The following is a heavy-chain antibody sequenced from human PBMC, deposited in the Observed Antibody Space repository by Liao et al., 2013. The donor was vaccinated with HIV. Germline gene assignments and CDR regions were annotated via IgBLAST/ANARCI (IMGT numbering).Heavy chain of an antibody. Sequence: QVQLQEAGPGVVKPSETLSLTCSVSGGSLSSYYWNWIRQPAGKGLEWIGRIYTTGSTNYSPSLKSRVTISVDRSKNQFSLNLTSLTAADTAVYTCARGTIFGVSFYYMDIWGKGTTVTVSS. D-gene: IGHD3-3*01. J-gene: IGHJ6*03. CDR3: ARGTIFGVSFYYMDI. V-gene: IGHV4-4*07. CDR1: GGSLSSYY. CDR2: IYTTGST.